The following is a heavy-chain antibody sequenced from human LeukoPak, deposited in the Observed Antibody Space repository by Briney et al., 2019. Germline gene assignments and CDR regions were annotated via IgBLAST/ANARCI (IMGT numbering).Heavy chain of an antibody. V-gene: IGHV3-30*03. CDR2: ISYDGSNT. D-gene: IGHD3-10*01. CDR1: GFTFSRYG. J-gene: IGHJ4*02. Sequence: GGSLRLSCAASGFTFSRYGMHWVRQAPGKGLEWVAVISYDGSNTYYADSVKGRFTISRDKSKNTLYLQMNSLRAGDTAVYYCARTLMEQVVRGGFDYWGQGTQVSVSS. CDR3: ARTLMEQVVRGGFDY.